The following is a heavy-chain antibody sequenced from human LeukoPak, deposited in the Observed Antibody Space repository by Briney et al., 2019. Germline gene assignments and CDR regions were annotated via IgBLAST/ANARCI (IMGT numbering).Heavy chain of an antibody. CDR1: GGSFSGYY. J-gene: IGHJ4*02. CDR2: IYYSGST. V-gene: IGHV4-39*01. D-gene: IGHD2-8*01. Sequence: SETLSLTCAVYGGSFSGYYWGWIRQPPGKGLEWIGSIYYSGSTYYNPSLKSRVTISVDTSKNQFSLKLSSVTAADTAVYYCARQPLTIVLMVYDAGEGYFDYWGQGTLVTVSS. CDR3: ARQPLTIVLMVYDAGEGYFDY.